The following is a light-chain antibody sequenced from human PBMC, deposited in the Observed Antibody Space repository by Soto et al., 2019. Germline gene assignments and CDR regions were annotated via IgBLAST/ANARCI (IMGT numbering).Light chain of an antibody. CDR2: HAS. Sequence: EIVMTQSPATLSVSPGERATLSCRASQSVNRYLAWYQQKPGQAPRLLIYHASTRATGIPARFSGSGSGTEFTLTISSLQSEDFAIFYCQQFNNWPPITFGGGTKVDIK. J-gene: IGKJ4*01. V-gene: IGKV3D-15*01. CDR1: QSVNRY. CDR3: QQFNNWPPIT.